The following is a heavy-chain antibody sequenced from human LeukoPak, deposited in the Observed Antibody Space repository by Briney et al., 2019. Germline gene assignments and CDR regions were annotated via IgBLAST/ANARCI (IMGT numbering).Heavy chain of an antibody. D-gene: IGHD2-21*02. V-gene: IGHV1-2*02. J-gene: IGHJ6*02. CDR2: INPNSGDT. Sequence: EASVKVSCKASGYTFTGCYIHWVRQAPGQGLEWVGWINPNSGDTNYAQKFQGRVTMTRDTSISTAYMELSRLRSDDTAVYYCARREVTRGMDVWGQGTTVTVSS. CDR1: GYTFTGCY. CDR3: ARREVTRGMDV.